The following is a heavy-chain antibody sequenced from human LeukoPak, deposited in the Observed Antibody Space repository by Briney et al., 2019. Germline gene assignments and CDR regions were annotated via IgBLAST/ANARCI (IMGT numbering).Heavy chain of an antibody. Sequence: GGSLRLSCAATGFSFSTSWMHWVRQAPGKGLVWVSRINDDGSRTTSADSVKGRFTISRDNAKNTVYLQMNSLRAEDTAVYYCARALGSPLDYWGQGTLLIVSS. CDR1: GFSFSTSW. D-gene: IGHD1-26*01. CDR3: ARALGSPLDY. J-gene: IGHJ4*02. CDR2: INDDGSRT. V-gene: IGHV3-74*03.